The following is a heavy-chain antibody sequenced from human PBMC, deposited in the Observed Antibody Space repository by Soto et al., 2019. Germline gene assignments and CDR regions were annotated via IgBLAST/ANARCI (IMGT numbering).Heavy chain of an antibody. V-gene: IGHV4-30-2*01. D-gene: IGHD4-17*01. CDR3: ARGGDYYYYGMDV. J-gene: IGHJ6*02. CDR1: GGSISSGGYS. CDR2: IYHSGST. Sequence: QLQLQESGSGLVKPSQTLSLTCAVSGGSISSGGYSWSWIRQPPGKGLEWIGYIYHSGSTYYNTSLTSRGTRAVDRCKNQFSLKLSSVTAADPAVYYCARGGDYYYYGMDVWGQGTTVTVSS.